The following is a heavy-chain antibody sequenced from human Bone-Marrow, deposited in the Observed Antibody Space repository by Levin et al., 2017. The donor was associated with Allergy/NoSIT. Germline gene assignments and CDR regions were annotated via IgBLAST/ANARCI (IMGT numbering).Heavy chain of an antibody. J-gene: IGHJ6*02. Sequence: GGSLRLSCAADGFSFSTYGMHWVRQAPGKGPEWVANLWFDGSNQFYADSVRGRFTISRDNSKNTLYLQMSSLRAEDTSVYYCARDSGRFYYGVDVWGQGTTVIVSS. CDR2: LWFDGSNQ. CDR1: GFSFSTYG. V-gene: IGHV3-33*01. CDR3: ARDSGRFYYGVDV. D-gene: IGHD6-19*01.